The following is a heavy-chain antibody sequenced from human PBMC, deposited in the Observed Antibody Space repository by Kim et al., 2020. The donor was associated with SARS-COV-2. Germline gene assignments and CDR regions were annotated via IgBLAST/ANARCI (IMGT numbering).Heavy chain of an antibody. Sequence: SETLSLTCAVYGGSFSGYYWSWIRQPPGKGLEWIGEINHSGSTNYNPSLKCRVTISVDTSKNQFSLKLSSVTAADTAVYYCARVPPGIAAAGNWYFDLWG. CDR1: GGSFSGYY. CDR2: INHSGST. D-gene: IGHD6-13*01. J-gene: IGHJ2*01. V-gene: IGHV4-34*01. CDR3: ARVPPGIAAAGNWYFDL.